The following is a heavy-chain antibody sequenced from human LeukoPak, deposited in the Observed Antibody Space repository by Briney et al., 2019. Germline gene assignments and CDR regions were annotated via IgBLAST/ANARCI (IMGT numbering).Heavy chain of an antibody. CDR2: IYHSGST. D-gene: IGHD1-26*01. Sequence: PSETLSLTCTVSGGSLSSSSYYWGWLRQPPGRGREGFGSIYHSGSTYYKPTLKSRVTISVDTSKNQFSLKLSSVTAADTAVYYCARSWYSATYLDYWGQGTLVTVSS. CDR1: GGSLSSSSYY. V-gene: IGHV4-39*01. J-gene: IGHJ4*02. CDR3: ARSWYSATYLDY.